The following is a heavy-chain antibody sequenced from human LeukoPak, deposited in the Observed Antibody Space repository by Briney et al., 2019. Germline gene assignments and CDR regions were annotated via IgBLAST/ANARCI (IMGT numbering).Heavy chain of an antibody. CDR2: INQSGSEK. D-gene: IGHD3-9*01. Sequence: GGSLRLSCAASGFTFSSYWMSWVRQAPGKGLEWVANINQSGSEKYYVDSVKGRFTISRDNAKNSLYLQMNSLRAEDTAVYYCARASKYGIWGCYYGTDVWGKGTTVTVSS. CDR1: GFTFSSYW. CDR3: ARASKYGIWGCYYGTDV. J-gene: IGHJ6*04. V-gene: IGHV3-7*03.